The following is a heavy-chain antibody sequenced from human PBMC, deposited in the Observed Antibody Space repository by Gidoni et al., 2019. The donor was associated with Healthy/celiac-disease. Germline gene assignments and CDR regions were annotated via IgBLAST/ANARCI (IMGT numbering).Heavy chain of an antibody. V-gene: IGHV3-30-3*01. Sequence: QVQLVESGGVVVQPGRSLRLSCADPGFTFSSSAMHWVRQAQGKGLEWVAVISYDGSNKYYADSVKGRFTISRDNSKNTLYLQMNSLRAEDTAVYYCARDWGPAAVARNYYYYGMDVWGQGTTVTVSS. CDR1: GFTFSSSA. CDR3: ARDWGPAAVARNYYYYGMDV. J-gene: IGHJ6*02. D-gene: IGHD6-19*01. CDR2: ISYDGSNK.